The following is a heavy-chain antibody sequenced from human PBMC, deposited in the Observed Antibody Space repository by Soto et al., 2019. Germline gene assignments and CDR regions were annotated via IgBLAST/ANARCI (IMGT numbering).Heavy chain of an antibody. V-gene: IGHV1-2*06. CDR3: TRASTVAGGSSKSLPNNY. CDR2: MNPGSGHT. D-gene: IGHD6-19*01. Sequence: PGQGLQWMGRMNPGSGHTEYAEKFQGRVTMTMDTSITTAYMELTTLSSDDTAMYYCTRASTVAGGSSKSLPNNYWGQGTLVPVSS. J-gene: IGHJ4*02.